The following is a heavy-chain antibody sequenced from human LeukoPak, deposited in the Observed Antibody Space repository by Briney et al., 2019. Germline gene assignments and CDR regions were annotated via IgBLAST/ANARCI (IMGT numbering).Heavy chain of an antibody. J-gene: IGHJ4*02. CDR2: IRADGATT. D-gene: IGHD1-26*01. V-gene: IGHV3-43*02. CDR3: ARDNTGSYEY. CDR1: GFTFGDYD. Sequence: GGSLRLSCAASGFTFGDYDTHWVRQAPGKGLEWVSLIRADGATTRYTDSVKGRFTISRDNSKDSLYLQMNSLRTEDTALYYCARDNTGSYEYWGQGPMVTVSP.